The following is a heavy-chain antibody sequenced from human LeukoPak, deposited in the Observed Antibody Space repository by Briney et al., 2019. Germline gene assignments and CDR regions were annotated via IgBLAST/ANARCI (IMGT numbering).Heavy chain of an antibody. D-gene: IGHD3-16*01. CDR2: INSDGSST. Sequence: PGGSLRLSCAASGFTFSSNWMHWVRQVPGKGLVWVSRINSDGSSTGYADSVKGRFTIPRDNAKNTLYLQMNSLRAEDTAVYYCAAPYHDYVWGGYFDYWGQGTLVTVSS. J-gene: IGHJ4*02. CDR3: AAPYHDYVWGGYFDY. CDR1: GFTFSSNW. V-gene: IGHV3-74*01.